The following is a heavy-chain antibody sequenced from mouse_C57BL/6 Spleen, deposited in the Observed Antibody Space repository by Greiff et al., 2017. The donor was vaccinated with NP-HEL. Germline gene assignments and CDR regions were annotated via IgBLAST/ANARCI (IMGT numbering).Heavy chain of an antibody. D-gene: IGHD1-1*01. CDR3: ARGGYYYGSRFAY. V-gene: IGHV1-18*01. CDR2: INPNNGGT. J-gene: IGHJ3*01. CDR1: GYTFTDYN. Sequence: VQLQQSGPELVKPGASVKIPCKASGYTFTDYNMDWVKQSHGKSLEWIGDINPNNGGTIYNQKFKGKATLTVDKSSSTAYMELRSLTSEDTAVYYCARGGYYYGSRFAYWGQGTLVTVSA.